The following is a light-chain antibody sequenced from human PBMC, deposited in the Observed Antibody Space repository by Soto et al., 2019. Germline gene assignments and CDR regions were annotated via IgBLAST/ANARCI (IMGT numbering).Light chain of an antibody. J-gene: IGLJ3*02. Sequence: QSVLTQPPSVFGAPGQRVTISCTGSSSNIGAGYDVHWYQQLPGTAPKLLIYGNSNRPSGVPDRFSGSKSGTSASLAITGLQAEDEADYYCQSYDSSLSVGVFGGGTKLTVL. V-gene: IGLV1-40*01. CDR1: SSNIGAGYD. CDR3: QSYDSSLSVGV. CDR2: GNS.